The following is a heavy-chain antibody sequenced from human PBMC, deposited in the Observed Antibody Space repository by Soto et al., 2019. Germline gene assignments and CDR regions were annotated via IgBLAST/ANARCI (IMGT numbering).Heavy chain of an antibody. D-gene: IGHD6-13*01. CDR1: GGSFSGYY. V-gene: IGHV4-34*01. CDR3: ARSQSSSWYPNNYYYYGMDV. J-gene: IGHJ6*02. CDR2: INHSGST. Sequence: SETLSLTCAVYGGSFSGYYWSWIRQPPGKGLEWIGEINHSGSTNYNPSLKSRVTISVDTSKNQFSLKLSSVTAADTAVYYCARSQSSSWYPNNYYYYGMDVWGQGTTVT.